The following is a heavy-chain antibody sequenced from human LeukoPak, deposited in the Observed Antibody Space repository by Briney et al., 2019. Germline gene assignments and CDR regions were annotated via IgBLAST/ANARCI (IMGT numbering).Heavy chain of an antibody. Sequence: SETLSLTCTVSGGSISSGSYYWSWIRQPAGKGLGWVGRIYTSGSTNYNPSLKSRVTISVDTSKNQFSLKLSSVTAADTAVYYCARAPGWELDWFDPWGQGTLVTVSS. CDR2: IYTSGST. D-gene: IGHD1-26*01. J-gene: IGHJ5*02. V-gene: IGHV4-61*02. CDR1: GGSISSGSYY. CDR3: ARAPGWELDWFDP.